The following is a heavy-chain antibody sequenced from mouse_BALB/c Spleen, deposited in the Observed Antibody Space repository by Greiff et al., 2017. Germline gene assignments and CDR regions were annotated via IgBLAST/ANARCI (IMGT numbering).Heavy chain of an antibody. J-gene: IGHJ3*01. CDR2: IDPETGGT. V-gene: IGHV1-15*01. CDR3: TRDMITTTAWFAY. CDR1: GYTFTDYE. Sequence: VKLQESGAELVRPGASVTLSCKASGYTFTDYEMHWVKQTPVHGLEWIGAIDPETGGTAYNQKFKGKATLTADKSSSTAYMELRSLTSEDSAVYYCTRDMITTTAWFAYWGQGTLVTVSA. D-gene: IGHD2-4*01.